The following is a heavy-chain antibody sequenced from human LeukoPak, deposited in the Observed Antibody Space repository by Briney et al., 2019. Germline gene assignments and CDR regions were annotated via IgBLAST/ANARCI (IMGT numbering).Heavy chain of an antibody. J-gene: IGHJ3*02. CDR1: GFTFSIYG. CDR2: INHSGST. Sequence: GSLRLSCAASGFTFSIYGMSWVRQAPGKGLEWIGEINHSGSTNYNPSLKSRVTISVDTSKNQFSLKLSSVTAADTAVYYCARVMIRGAFDIWGQGTMVTVSS. V-gene: IGHV4-34*01. CDR3: ARVMIRGAFDI. D-gene: IGHD3-16*01.